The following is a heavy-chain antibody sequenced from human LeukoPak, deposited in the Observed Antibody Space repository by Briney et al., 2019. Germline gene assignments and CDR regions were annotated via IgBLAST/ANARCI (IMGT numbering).Heavy chain of an antibody. Sequence: GGSLRLSCAASGFTFSSYGMPWVRQAPGKGLEWVAVISYAGSNKYYADSVKGRFTISRDNSKNTLYLQMNSLRAEDTAVYYPAKLVGATTPDAYGGQGTLVTVSS. D-gene: IGHD1-26*01. V-gene: IGHV3-30*18. CDR3: AKLVGATTPDAY. J-gene: IGHJ4*02. CDR1: GFTFSSYG. CDR2: ISYAGSNK.